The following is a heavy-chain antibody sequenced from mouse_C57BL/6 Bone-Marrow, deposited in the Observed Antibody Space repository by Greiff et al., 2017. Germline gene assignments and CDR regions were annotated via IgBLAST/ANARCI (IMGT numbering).Heavy chain of an antibody. CDR1: GYSITSGYY. J-gene: IGHJ4*01. Sequence: ESGPGLVKPSQSLSLTCSVTGYSITSGYYWNWIRQFPGNKLEWMGYISYDGSNNYNPSLKNRISITRDTSQNQVFLKFNSVTTYDTATYYCSRVTTVVARYAMDYWGQGTSVTGSS. CDR3: SRVTTVVARYAMDY. D-gene: IGHD1-1*01. CDR2: ISYDGSN. V-gene: IGHV3-6*01.